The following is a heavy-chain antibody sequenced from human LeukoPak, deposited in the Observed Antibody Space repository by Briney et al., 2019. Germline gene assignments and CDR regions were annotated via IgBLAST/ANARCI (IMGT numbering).Heavy chain of an antibody. D-gene: IGHD6-19*01. Sequence: PSETLSLTCTVSGGSISSYYWSWIRQPPGKGLEWIGYIYYSGSTNYNPSLKSRVTISVDTSKNQFSLELSSVTAADTAVYYCARGLAPGWGYYHYYMDVWGKGTTVTISS. CDR1: GGSISSYY. CDR2: IYYSGST. J-gene: IGHJ6*03. CDR3: ARGLAPGWGYYHYYMDV. V-gene: IGHV4-59*01.